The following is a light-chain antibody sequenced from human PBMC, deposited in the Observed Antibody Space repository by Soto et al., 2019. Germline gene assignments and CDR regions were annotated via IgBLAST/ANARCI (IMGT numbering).Light chain of an antibody. Sequence: EIVLTQSPGTLSLSPGERATLSCRASQSVSSNYLAWYQQKPGQAPRLLIYGASSRATGIPDRFSGSGSGTDFTLTISRLEPEDFAVYYCQQYGSSPQGTFGLGTKVEIK. V-gene: IGKV3-20*01. CDR3: QQYGSSPQGT. CDR1: QSVSSNY. J-gene: IGKJ1*01. CDR2: GAS.